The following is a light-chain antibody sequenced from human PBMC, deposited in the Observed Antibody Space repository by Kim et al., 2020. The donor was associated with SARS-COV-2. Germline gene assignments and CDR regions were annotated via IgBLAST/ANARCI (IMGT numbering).Light chain of an antibody. CDR3: QQRNSWPRT. Sequence: FSPGEAAPPSCGGSKMVNSYVAWYQQKPGQAPRLLIYDVSNRATGIPARFSGSGSGTDFTLTISSLEPEDFAVYYCQQRNSWPRTFGQGTKVDIK. J-gene: IGKJ1*01. CDR2: DVS. V-gene: IGKV3-11*01. CDR1: KMVNSY.